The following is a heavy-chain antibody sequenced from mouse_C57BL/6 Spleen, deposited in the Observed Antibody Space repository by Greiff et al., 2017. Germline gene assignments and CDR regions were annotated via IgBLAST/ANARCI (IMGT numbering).Heavy chain of an antibody. CDR2: IDPSDSYT. V-gene: IGHV1-69*01. J-gene: IGHJ2*01. Sequence: QVQLQQPGAELVMPGASVKLSCKASGYTFTSYWMHWVKQRPGQGLEWIGEIDPSDSYTNYNQKFKGKSTLTVDKSSSTAYMQLSSLTSEDSAVDYCARRLRRDGYYFDYWGQGTTLTVSS. D-gene: IGHD2-4*01. CDR1: GYTFTSYW. CDR3: ARRLRRDGYYFDY.